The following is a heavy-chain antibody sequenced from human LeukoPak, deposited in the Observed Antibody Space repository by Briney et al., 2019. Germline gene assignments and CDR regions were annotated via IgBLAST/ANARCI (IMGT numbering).Heavy chain of an antibody. CDR1: GGSISSSNW. CDR3: ARLYVWGSYRDDY. D-gene: IGHD3-16*02. J-gene: IGHJ4*02. Sequence: SETLSLTCTVSGGSISSSNWWSWVRQPPGKGLEWIGEIYHSGSTNYNPSLKSRVTISVDKSKNQFSLKLSSVTAADTAVYYCARLYVWGSYRDDYWGQGTLVTVSS. CDR2: IYHSGST. V-gene: IGHV4-4*02.